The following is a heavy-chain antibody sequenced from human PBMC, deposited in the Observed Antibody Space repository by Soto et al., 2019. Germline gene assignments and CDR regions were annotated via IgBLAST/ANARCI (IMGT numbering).Heavy chain of an antibody. CDR1: GFTFSDYY. Sequence: SGGSLRLSCAASGFTFSDYYMSWIRQAPGKGLEWVSYISSSGSTIYYADSVKGRFTISRDNAKNSLYLQMNSLRAEDTAVYYCARAATMVRGFALYYYYYMDVWGKGTTVTVSS. V-gene: IGHV3-11*01. CDR3: ARAATMVRGFALYYYYYMDV. D-gene: IGHD3-10*01. J-gene: IGHJ6*03. CDR2: ISSSGSTI.